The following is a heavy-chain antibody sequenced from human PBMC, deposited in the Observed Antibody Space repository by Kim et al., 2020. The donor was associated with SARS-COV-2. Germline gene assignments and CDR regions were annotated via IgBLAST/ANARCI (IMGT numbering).Heavy chain of an antibody. J-gene: IGHJ3*01. V-gene: IGHV6-1*01. D-gene: IGHD1-26*01. Sequence: SQTLSLTCAISGDSVSRNSAAWSWIRQSPSRGLEWLGRPYYRSKWYTDYAVSLKSRISINPDTSKNQFSLQLNSVTPEDTAVYYCARDVGVSDAFDVLGQGTMVTVSA. CDR2: PYYRSKWYT. CDR1: GDSVSRNSAA. CDR3: ARDVGVSDAFDV.